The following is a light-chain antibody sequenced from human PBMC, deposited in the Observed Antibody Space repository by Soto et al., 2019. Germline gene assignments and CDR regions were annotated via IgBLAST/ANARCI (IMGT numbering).Light chain of an antibody. J-gene: IGKJ1*01. CDR2: DAS. V-gene: IGKV3-20*01. Sequence: EIVLTQSPGTLSLSPGERATLSCRASQSVSSSYLAWYQQKPGQAPRLLIYDASSRPTGIPERFSGSGSGTDFTLTISRLEPEDFAVYYCQQYGSSPETFGQGTKVEIK. CDR3: QQYGSSPET. CDR1: QSVSSSY.